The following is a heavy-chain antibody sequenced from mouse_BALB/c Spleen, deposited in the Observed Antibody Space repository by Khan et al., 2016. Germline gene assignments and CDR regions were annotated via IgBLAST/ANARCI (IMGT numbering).Heavy chain of an antibody. D-gene: IGHD1-1*01. J-gene: IGHJ2*01. CDR3: ARYYYGSSYVDY. CDR2: ISYSGST. Sequence: EVQLQESGPGLVKPSQSLSLTCTVTGYSITSDYAWNWIRQFPGNKLEWMGYISYSGSTIYNPSLKSRISITRDTSKNQFFLQLHSVTTEDTATYYCARYYYGSSYVDYWGQGTTLTVSS. CDR1: GYSITSDYA. V-gene: IGHV3-2*02.